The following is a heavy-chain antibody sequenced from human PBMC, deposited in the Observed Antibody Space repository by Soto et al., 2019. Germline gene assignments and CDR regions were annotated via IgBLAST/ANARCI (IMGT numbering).Heavy chain of an antibody. CDR2: THWTRGS. V-gene: IGHV4-4*09. Sequence: QVQLQEAGPGLVKPSETLSLTCTVSGVSMKSYYWNWIRQTPENGLEWIGFTHWTRGSSFNPSLKSRLSMSVDTSKNQFSLRLKFLTAADTAIYYCARWGETAGVRLLGFDIWGQGTMVTVSS. D-gene: IGHD3-10*01. CDR1: GVSMKSYY. J-gene: IGHJ3*02. CDR3: ARWGETAGVRLLGFDI.